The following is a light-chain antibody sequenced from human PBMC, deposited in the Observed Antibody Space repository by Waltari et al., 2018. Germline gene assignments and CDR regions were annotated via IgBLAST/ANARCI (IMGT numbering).Light chain of an antibody. J-gene: IGLJ3*02. Sequence: QAGLTQPPSVSTDLRQTATLTCTGNSNNVGNQGAAWLQQHQGRPPKLVSYRNNTRPSGISERFSASRSGNTASLTITELQPEDEADYYCSAWDIGLTVWVFGGGTKLTVL. CDR3: SAWDIGLTVWV. V-gene: IGLV10-54*04. CDR2: RNN. CDR1: SNNVGNQG.